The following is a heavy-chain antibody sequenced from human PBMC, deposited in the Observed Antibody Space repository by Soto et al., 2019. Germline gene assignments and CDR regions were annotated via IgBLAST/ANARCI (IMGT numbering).Heavy chain of an antibody. J-gene: IGHJ4*02. D-gene: IGHD5-12*01. V-gene: IGHV4-34*01. CDR1: GGSFSGYY. CDR2: INHSGST. CDR3: ARGGRRDGYRKTPRRFDY. Sequence: KTSETLSLTCAVYGGSFSGYYWSWIRQPPGKWLEWIGQINHSGSTNYNPSLKSRVTISVDTSKNQFSLKPSSVTAADTAVYYCARGGRRDGYRKTPRRFDYWGQGXLVTVSS.